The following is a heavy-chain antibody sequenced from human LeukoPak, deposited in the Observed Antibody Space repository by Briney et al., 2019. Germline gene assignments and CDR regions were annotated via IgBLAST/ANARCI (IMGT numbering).Heavy chain of an antibody. CDR2: INQDGSVR. D-gene: IGHD5/OR15-5a*01. J-gene: IGHJ4*02. CDR1: GFTFSSYW. CDR3: ARDPGSSAFDS. Sequence: GGSLRLSCAASGFTFSSYWMSWVRQTPEKGLEFVANINQDGSVRNYVDSVKGRFTISRDNDEKSLRLQMNSLRADDTAVYYCARDPGSSAFDSWGQGTLVTVSS. V-gene: IGHV3-7*01.